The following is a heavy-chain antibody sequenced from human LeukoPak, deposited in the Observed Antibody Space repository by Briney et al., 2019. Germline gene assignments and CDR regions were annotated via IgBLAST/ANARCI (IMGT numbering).Heavy chain of an antibody. CDR2: IYYGGST. V-gene: IGHV4-59*01. J-gene: IGHJ4*02. D-gene: IGHD6-13*01. CDR3: ARELYSSSWYYFDY. CDR1: GGSISSYY. Sequence: SETLSLTCTVSGGSISSYYWSWIRQPPGKGLEWIGYIYYGGSTNYNPSLKSRVTISVDTSKNQFSLKLSSVTAADTAVYYCARELYSSSWYYFDYWGQGTLVTVSS.